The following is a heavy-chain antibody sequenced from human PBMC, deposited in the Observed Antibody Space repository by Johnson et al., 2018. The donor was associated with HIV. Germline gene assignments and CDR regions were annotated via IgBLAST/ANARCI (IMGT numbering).Heavy chain of an antibody. CDR2: INWNGATT. Sequence: VQLVESGGGLVKPGGSLRLSCAASGFSFSDYYMSWIRQAPGKGLEWVSGINWNGATTVYADSVQGRFTISRDNAKKSLYLQMNSLIAEDTALYYCARQHYYDSSGQGGGLDIWGQGTMVTVSS. CDR1: GFSFSDYY. CDR3: ARQHYYDSSGQGGGLDI. D-gene: IGHD3-22*01. V-gene: IGHV3-20*04. J-gene: IGHJ3*02.